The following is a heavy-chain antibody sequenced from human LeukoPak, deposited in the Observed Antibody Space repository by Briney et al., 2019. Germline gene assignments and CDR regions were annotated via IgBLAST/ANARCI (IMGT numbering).Heavy chain of an antibody. CDR1: GGSIYSSSYY. J-gene: IGHJ4*02. V-gene: IGHV4-39*07. CDR2: IYYSGNT. D-gene: IGHD1-26*01. Sequence: SSETLSLTCTVSGGSIYSSSYYWGWIRQPPGKGLEWIGSIYYSGNTYYNPSLKSRVTISVDTSKNQFSLKLSSVTAADTAVYYCARVSVGAHPYYFDYWGQGTLVTVSS. CDR3: ARVSVGAHPYYFDY.